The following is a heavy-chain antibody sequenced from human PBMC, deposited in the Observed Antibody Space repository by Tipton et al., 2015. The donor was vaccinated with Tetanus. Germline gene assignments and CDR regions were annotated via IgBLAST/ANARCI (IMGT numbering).Heavy chain of an antibody. CDR2: VNPSAGST. CDR3: ARELRSVRVVDY. D-gene: IGHD3-3*01. V-gene: IGHV1-46*01. CDR1: GYIFTSYY. Sequence: QVQLVQSGAEVKKPGASVKVSCKASGYIFTSYYIHWVRQAPGQGLEWMGIVNPSAGSTSYAQNFQGRVTMTRDTSTSTVYMELSSLRSEDTAVYYCARELRSVRVVDYWGQGTLATVSS. J-gene: IGHJ4*02.